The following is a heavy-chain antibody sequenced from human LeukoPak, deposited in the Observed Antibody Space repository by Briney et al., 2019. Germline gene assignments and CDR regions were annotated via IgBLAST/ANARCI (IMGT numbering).Heavy chain of an antibody. CDR1: GFTFSSYA. V-gene: IGHV3-23*01. Sequence: GGSLRLSCAASGFTFSSYAMSWVRQAPGKGLEWVSAIGGNGGSTYYAEAVKGRFTISRDNSKNTLYLQMDSLRADDTALYYCAKEQGWFGECSTYWGQGTLVTVSS. CDR2: IGGNGGST. J-gene: IGHJ4*02. CDR3: AKEQGWFGECSTY. D-gene: IGHD3-10*01.